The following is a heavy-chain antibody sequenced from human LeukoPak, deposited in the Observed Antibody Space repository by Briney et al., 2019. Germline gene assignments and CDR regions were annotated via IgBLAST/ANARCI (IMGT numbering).Heavy chain of an antibody. J-gene: IGHJ4*02. D-gene: IGHD2-2*01. Sequence: GGSLRLSCAASQISNWVRQAPGKGLEWVAYILDTGSTTSYADSVKGRFTISRDNAKASLYLHMNSLRDEDTAVYYCARSTSSLSWDYWGQGTLVIVSS. CDR2: ILDTGSTT. V-gene: IGHV3-48*02. CDR3: ARSTSSLSWDY. CDR1: QIS.